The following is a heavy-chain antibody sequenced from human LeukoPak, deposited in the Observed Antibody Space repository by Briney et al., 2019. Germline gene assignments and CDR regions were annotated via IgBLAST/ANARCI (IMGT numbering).Heavy chain of an antibody. J-gene: IGHJ4*02. V-gene: IGHV1-2*02. CDR2: INPNSGGT. D-gene: IGHD3-10*01. CDR3: ARGVRIEGSGSYEGPFFDY. CDR1: GYTFTGYY. Sequence: ASVKVSCKASGYTFTGYYMHWVRQAPGQGLEWMGWINPNSGGTNYAQKFQGRVTMTRDTSISTVYMELSSLRSEDTAVYYCARGVRIEGSGSYEGPFFDYWGQGTLVTVSS.